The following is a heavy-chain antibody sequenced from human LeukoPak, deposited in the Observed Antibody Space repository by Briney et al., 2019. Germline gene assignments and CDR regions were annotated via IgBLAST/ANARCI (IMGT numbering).Heavy chain of an antibody. CDR3: ASLPAYGDTRFDY. D-gene: IGHD4-17*01. Sequence: PSETLSLTCTVSGGSISNGSYYWSRIRQPAGKGLEWIGRIYTSGSTNYNPSLKSRVTISVDTSKNQFSLKLSSVTAADTAVYYCASLPAYGDTRFDYWGQGTLVTVSS. V-gene: IGHV4-61*02. CDR1: GGSISNGSYY. CDR2: IYTSGST. J-gene: IGHJ4*02.